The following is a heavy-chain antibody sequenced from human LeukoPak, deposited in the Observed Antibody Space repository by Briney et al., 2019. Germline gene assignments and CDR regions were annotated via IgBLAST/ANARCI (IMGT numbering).Heavy chain of an antibody. CDR2: IYTSGST. CDR3: ARKKYSSGWYICDY. V-gene: IGHV4-4*07. D-gene: IGHD6-19*01. Sequence: SETLSLTCTVSGGSISSYYWSWIRQPAGKGLEWIGRIYTSGSTNYNPSLKSRVTMSVDTSKNQFSLKLSSVTAADTAVYYCARKKYSSGWYICDYWGQGTLVTVSS. CDR1: GGSISSYY. J-gene: IGHJ4*02.